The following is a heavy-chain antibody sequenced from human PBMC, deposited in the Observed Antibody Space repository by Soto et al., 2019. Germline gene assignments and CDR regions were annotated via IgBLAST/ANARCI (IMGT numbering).Heavy chain of an antibody. J-gene: IGHJ4*02. D-gene: IGHD2-2*01. CDR3: ANGPGYCGSTSCWLLSYY. CDR1: GFTFSSYS. CDR2: ISSSADST. V-gene: IGHV3-23*01. Sequence: HPGGSLRLSCAASGFTFSSYSMNWVRQAPGKGLERVSVISSSADSTYYADSVKGRFTISRDNSKNTLYLQMNSLRVEDTAVYYCANGPGYCGSTSCWLLSYYWGQGTLVTVSS.